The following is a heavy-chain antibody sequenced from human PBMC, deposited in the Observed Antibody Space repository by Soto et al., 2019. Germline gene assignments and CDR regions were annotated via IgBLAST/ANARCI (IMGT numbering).Heavy chain of an antibody. D-gene: IGHD5-12*01. Sequence: SQPLSLTCTVSGGSISSGGHCCSWIRQPPGKGLEWVATIYYSGTTYYNPSLKSRLTISLDTSRNQFSLDLTSVTAADTAVYCCARLAYSHYSTWGQGTLVTVSS. V-gene: IGHV4-30-2*03. CDR3: ARLAYSHYST. CDR1: GGSISSGGHC. J-gene: IGHJ4*02. CDR2: IYYSGTT.